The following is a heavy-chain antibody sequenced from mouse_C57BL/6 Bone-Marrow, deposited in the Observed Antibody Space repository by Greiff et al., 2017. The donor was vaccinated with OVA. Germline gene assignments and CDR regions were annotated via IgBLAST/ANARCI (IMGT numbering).Heavy chain of an antibody. V-gene: IGHV1-55*01. CDR1: GYTFTSYW. CDR2: IYPGSGST. J-gene: IGHJ3*01. CDR3: ARGGSGFLRGFAY. D-gene: IGHD3-2*02. Sequence: VQLQQPGAELVKPGASVKMSCKASGYTFTSYWITWVKQRPGQGLEWIGDIYPGSGSTNYNEKFKSKATLTVDTSSSTAYMQLSSLTSEDSAVYYCARGGSGFLRGFAYWGQGTLVTVSA.